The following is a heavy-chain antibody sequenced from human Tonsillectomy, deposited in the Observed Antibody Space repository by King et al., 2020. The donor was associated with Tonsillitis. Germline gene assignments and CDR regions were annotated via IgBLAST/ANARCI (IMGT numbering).Heavy chain of an antibody. CDR3: AKGWVEMDA. J-gene: IGHJ4*02. Sequence: VQLVESGGGLVQPGGSLRLSCAASGFTFSSCAMTLVRQAPGMRLEGVSAISGSAGGTYYADSVKGRFTISRDNSKNTLYLQMNSLRAEDTAVYYCAKGWVEMDAWGQGTLVTVSS. CDR1: GFTFSSCA. V-gene: IGHV3-23*04. D-gene: IGHD5-24*01. CDR2: ISGSAGGT.